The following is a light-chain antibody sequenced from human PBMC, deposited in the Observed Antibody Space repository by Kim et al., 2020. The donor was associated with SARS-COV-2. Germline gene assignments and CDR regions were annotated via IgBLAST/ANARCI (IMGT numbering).Light chain of an antibody. CDR1: NGSIASNY. Sequence: NFMLTQPHSVSESPRKTVTISCTRSNGSIASNYVQWYHQRPGSAPTTVIYEDNQRPSGVPGRFSGSIDSSSNSASLTISGLKTEDEADFYCQSYDSNNWVFGGGTKLTVL. V-gene: IGLV6-57*04. CDR2: EDN. CDR3: QSYDSNNWV. J-gene: IGLJ3*02.